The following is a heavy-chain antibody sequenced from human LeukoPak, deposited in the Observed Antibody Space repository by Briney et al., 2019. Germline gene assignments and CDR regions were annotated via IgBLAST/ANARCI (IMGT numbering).Heavy chain of an antibody. V-gene: IGHV4-59*01. CDR2: IYYTGST. CDR3: ARGGNYWPQWWFDP. Sequence: SETLSLTCTVSGGSISTYYWGWIRQPPGKGLEWIGYIYYTGSTSYNPSLKSRVTMSLDASKNQFSLELNSVTPADTAVYYCARGGNYWPQWWFDPWGRGTLVSVSS. CDR1: GGSISTYY. J-gene: IGHJ5*02. D-gene: IGHD1-26*01.